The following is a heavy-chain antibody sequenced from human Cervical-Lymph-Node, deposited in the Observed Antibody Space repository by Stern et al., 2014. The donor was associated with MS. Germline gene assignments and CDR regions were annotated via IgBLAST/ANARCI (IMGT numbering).Heavy chain of an antibody. CDR3: ARATDL. CDR2: IYYSGTT. V-gene: IGHV4-59*01. CDR1: GASINSYY. J-gene: IGHJ5*02. Sequence: QLQLQESGPGLLGPSETLSLTCTVSGASINSYYWSWIRPPPGKGLELIGYIYYSGTTNYNASLKGRVAISIDTSKTQFSLRLSSVTAADTAVYYCARATDLWGQGTLVTVSS.